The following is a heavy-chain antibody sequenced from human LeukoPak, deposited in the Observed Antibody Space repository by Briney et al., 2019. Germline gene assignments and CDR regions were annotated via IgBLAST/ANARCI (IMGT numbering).Heavy chain of an antibody. D-gene: IGHD3-22*01. CDR1: GFTFSSYA. Sequence: GGSLRLSCAASGFTFSSYAMHWVRQAPGKGLEWVSYISTSGSTKYYADSVRGRFTISRDNAKNSLYLQMNSLRAEDTAVYYCARDRDPGYNDSSGYRRVNAFDIWGQGTMVTVSS. CDR2: ISTSGSTK. V-gene: IGHV3-48*03. J-gene: IGHJ3*02. CDR3: ARDRDPGYNDSSGYRRVNAFDI.